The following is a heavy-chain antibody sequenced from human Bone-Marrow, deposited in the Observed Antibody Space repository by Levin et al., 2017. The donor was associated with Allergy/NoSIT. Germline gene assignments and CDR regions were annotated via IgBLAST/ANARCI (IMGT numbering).Heavy chain of an antibody. V-gene: IGHV4-59*01. J-gene: IGHJ2*01. D-gene: IGHD6-13*01. CDR3: ARGAVYSGSWDWYCDR. CDR1: GGSISGYY. CDR2: IYSSGST. Sequence: SETLSLTCTVSGGSISGYYWSWIRQPPGKGLEWIGCIYSSGSTNHNPSLKSRVTISVDTSKNQFSLKLNSVTAADTAVYYCARGAVYSGSWDWYCDRWGRGTLVTVSS.